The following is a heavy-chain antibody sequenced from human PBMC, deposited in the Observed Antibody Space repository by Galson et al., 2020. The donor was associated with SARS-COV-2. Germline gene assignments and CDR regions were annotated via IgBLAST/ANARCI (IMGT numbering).Heavy chain of an antibody. CDR2: INPNSGGT. D-gene: IGHD5-18*01. CDR3: AGDGTAMVTKCVDI. CDR1: GYTFTGYY. V-gene: IGHV1-2*02. J-gene: IGHJ3*02. Sequence: ASVKVSCKASGYTFTGYYMHWVRQAPGQGLEWMGWINPNSGGTNYAQKFQGRVTMTRDTSISVAYMELSRLRSDDTAVYYCAGDGTAMVTKCVDIWGQGTMVTVSS.